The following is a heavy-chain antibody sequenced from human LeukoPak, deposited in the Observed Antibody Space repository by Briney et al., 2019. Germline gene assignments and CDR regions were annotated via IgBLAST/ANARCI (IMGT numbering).Heavy chain of an antibody. J-gene: IGHJ4*02. CDR3: ARHLSGVTGYTYGRGIDY. CDR1: GFTFSSYW. CDR2: IKKDGSEK. Sequence: GGTLRLSCAASGFTFSSYWMSWVRQAPGKGLEWVANIKKDGSEKYYVDSVKGRFTISRDNAKTSLYLQMNSLRAEDTAVYYCARHLSGVTGYTYGRGIDYWGQGTLVTVSS. V-gene: IGHV3-7*01. D-gene: IGHD5-18*01.